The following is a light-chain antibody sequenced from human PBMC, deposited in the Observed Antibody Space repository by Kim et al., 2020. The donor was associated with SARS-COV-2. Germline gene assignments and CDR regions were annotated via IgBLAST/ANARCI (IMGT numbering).Light chain of an antibody. Sequence: SPWERAPPACRASQSVSSSYLAWYQQKPGQAPRLLIYGASSRATGIPDRFSGSGSGTDFTLTISRLEPEDFAVYYCQQYGSSPWTFGQGTKVDIK. V-gene: IGKV3-20*01. CDR2: GAS. CDR3: QQYGSSPWT. J-gene: IGKJ1*01. CDR1: QSVSSSY.